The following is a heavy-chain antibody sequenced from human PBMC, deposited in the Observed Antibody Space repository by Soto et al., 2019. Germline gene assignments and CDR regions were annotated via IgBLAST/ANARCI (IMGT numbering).Heavy chain of an antibody. V-gene: IGHV4-34*01. CDR2: INHSGST. CDR1: GGSFSGYY. Sequence: PXVTLWLTCAVYGGSFSGYYWSWIRQPPGKGLEWIGEINHSGSTNYNPSLKSRVTISVDTSENQFSLKLSSVTAADTAVYYCARVTIWGAAAGTGWFDPWGQGTLVTVSS. CDR3: ARVTIWGAAAGTGWFDP. D-gene: IGHD6-13*01. J-gene: IGHJ5*02.